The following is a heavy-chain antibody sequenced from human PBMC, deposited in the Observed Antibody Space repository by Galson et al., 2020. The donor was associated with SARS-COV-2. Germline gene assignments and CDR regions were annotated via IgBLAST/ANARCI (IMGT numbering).Heavy chain of an antibody. Sequence: LHGESLKISCEASGFNFNNYAFHWVRQTPGRGLEWLAFITYEGSIQYYADSVKGRFTISRDSSEPTLFLQMNSLSTDDTAMYYCSRGGILHVWFKASPFDMWGQGTMVTVFS. CDR1: GFNFNNYA. V-gene: IGHV3-30*01. CDR3: SRGGILHVWFKASPFDM. D-gene: IGHD3-10*01. CDR2: ITYEGSIQ. J-gene: IGHJ3*02.